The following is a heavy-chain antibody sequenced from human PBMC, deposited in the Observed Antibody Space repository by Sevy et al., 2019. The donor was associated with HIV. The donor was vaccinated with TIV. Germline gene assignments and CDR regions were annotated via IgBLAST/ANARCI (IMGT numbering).Heavy chain of an antibody. Sequence: GGSLRLSCAASGFTFSSYAMSWVRQAPGKGLEWVSAISGSGGSTYYADSVNGRFTISRDNSKNTLYLQMNSLRAEDTAVYYCAKTLNWNYLKHFDYWGQGTLVTVSS. V-gene: IGHV3-23*01. CDR1: GFTFSSYA. CDR3: AKTLNWNYLKHFDY. D-gene: IGHD1-7*01. CDR2: ISGSGGST. J-gene: IGHJ4*02.